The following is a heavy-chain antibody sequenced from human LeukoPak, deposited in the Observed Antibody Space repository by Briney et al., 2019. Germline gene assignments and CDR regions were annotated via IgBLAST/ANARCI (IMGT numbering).Heavy chain of an antibody. CDR1: GFTFSSYE. Sequence: GGSLRLSCAASGFTFSSYEMNWVRQAPGKGLEWVSYISSSGSTMYYADSVKGRFTISRDNAKNSLYLQMNSLRAEDTAVYYCARNAKVYYDILTGFYYYYGMDVWGQGTTVTVSS. D-gene: IGHD3-9*01. V-gene: IGHV3-48*03. CDR2: ISSSGSTM. J-gene: IGHJ6*02. CDR3: ARNAKVYYDILTGFYYYYGMDV.